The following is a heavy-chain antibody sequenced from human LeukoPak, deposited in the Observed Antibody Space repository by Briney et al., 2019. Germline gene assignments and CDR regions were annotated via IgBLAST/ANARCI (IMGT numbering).Heavy chain of an antibody. Sequence: GGSLRLSCAASGFTFTCCWMSWVRQTPGKGLEWVASIKQDGREKFYADSVQGRFTISRDNAKNSLSLQVNSLRAEDTAVYYCARVPGRTRYFDSGGQGILVTVSS. CDR3: ARVPGRTRYFDS. J-gene: IGHJ4*02. V-gene: IGHV3-7*01. D-gene: IGHD1-26*01. CDR1: GFTFTCCW. CDR2: IKQDGREK.